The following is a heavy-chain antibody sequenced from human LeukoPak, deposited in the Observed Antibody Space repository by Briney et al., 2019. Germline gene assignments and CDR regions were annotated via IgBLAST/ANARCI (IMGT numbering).Heavy chain of an antibody. V-gene: IGHV3-30-3*01. CDR3: ATYSGSYPGYFDY. Sequence: GGSLRLSCAASGFTFSSYAMHWVRQAPGKGLEWVAVISYDGSNKYYADSVKGRFTISRDNSKNTLYLQMNGLRAEDTAVYYCATYSGSYPGYFDYWGQGTLVTVSS. D-gene: IGHD1-26*01. J-gene: IGHJ4*02. CDR1: GFTFSSYA. CDR2: ISYDGSNK.